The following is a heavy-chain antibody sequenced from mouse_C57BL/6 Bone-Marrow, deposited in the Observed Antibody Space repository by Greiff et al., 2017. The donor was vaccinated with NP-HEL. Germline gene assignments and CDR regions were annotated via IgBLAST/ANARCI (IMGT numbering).Heavy chain of an antibody. Sequence: EVKLMESGGGLVQPGGSLKLSCAASGFTFSDYYMYWVRQTPEKRLEWVAYISNGGGSTYYPDTVKGRFTISRDNAKNTLYLQMRRLKSEDTAMYYCARLGWYFDVWGTGTTVTVSS. CDR3: ARLGWYFDV. J-gene: IGHJ1*03. CDR2: ISNGGGST. V-gene: IGHV5-12*01. CDR1: GFTFSDYY.